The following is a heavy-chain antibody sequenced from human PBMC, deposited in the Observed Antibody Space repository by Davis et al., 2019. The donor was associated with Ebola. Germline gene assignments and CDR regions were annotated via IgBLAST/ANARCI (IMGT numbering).Heavy chain of an antibody. J-gene: IGHJ4*02. CDR3: ARGEYSSSSGIFDY. Sequence: PSETLSLTCAVYGGSFTGYFWNWIRQPPGKGLEWIGEINHSGSTNYNPSLKSRVTISLDTSKNQFSLKLSSVTAADTAVYYCARGEYSSSSGIFDYWGQGTLVTVSS. V-gene: IGHV4-34*01. CDR2: INHSGST. D-gene: IGHD6-6*01. CDR1: GGSFTGYF.